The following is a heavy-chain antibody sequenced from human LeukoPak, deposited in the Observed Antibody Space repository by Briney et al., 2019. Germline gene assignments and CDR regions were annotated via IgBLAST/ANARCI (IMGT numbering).Heavy chain of an antibody. Sequence: PGGSLRLSCAAAGFTFSSYAMSWVRQAPGKGLEWVSAIRGSGGGTYYADSVKGRFTISRDNSKNTLYLQMNSLRAEDMAVYYCATSLYMVSGSFDYWGQGTLVTVSS. J-gene: IGHJ4*02. D-gene: IGHD3-10*01. CDR2: IRGSGGGT. CDR1: GFTFSSYA. CDR3: ATSLYMVSGSFDY. V-gene: IGHV3-23*01.